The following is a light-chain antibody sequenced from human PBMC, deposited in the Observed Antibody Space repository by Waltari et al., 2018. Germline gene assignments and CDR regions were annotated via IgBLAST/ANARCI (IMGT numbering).Light chain of an antibody. CDR2: DAS. CDR3: QQYYNWPRLT. J-gene: IGKJ4*01. V-gene: IGKV3-15*01. CDR1: QSISST. Sequence: EIVMTQSPATLSVSPGERATLSCRASQSISSTLAWYQQKPGQAPRLLIYDASTRATGIPARFSGSGSGIEFTLTISSLQSEDFAVYYCQQYYNWPRLTFGGGTKVEIK.